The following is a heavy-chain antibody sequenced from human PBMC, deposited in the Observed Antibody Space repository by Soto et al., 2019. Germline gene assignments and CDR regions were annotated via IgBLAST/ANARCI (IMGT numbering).Heavy chain of an antibody. CDR1: GGTFSSYA. CDR3: ATGNDSSGYYWNY. D-gene: IGHD3-22*01. CDR2: IIPIFGTA. J-gene: IGHJ4*02. Sequence: SVKVSCKASGGTFSSYAISWVRQAPGQGLEWMGGIIPIFGTANYAQKFQGRVTITADKSTSTAYMELSSLRSEGTAVYYCATGNDSSGYYWNYWGQGTLVTVSS. V-gene: IGHV1-69*06.